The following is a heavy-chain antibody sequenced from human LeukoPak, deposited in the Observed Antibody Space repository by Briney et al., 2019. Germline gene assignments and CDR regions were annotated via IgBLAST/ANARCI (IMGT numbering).Heavy chain of an antibody. CDR2: INPNSGGT. CDR3: ARDLVDTAMIANWFDP. D-gene: IGHD5-18*01. CDR1: GYTFTGYY. V-gene: IGHV1-2*02. J-gene: IGHJ5*02. Sequence: ASVKVSCKASGYTFTGYYMHWVRPAPGQGLEWMGWINPNSGGTNYAQKFQGRVTMTRDTSISTAYMELSRLRSDDTAVYYCARDLVDTAMIANWFDPWGQGTLVTVSS.